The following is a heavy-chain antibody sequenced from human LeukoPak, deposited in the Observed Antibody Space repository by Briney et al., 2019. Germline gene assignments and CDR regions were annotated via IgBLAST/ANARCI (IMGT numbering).Heavy chain of an antibody. CDR3: ARDPESSAFDL. Sequence: PGGSLRLSCAASGFTFSTYWLSWVRQTPAKGLEFVANIKQDGSVKNYMDSLNGRSTISRDNARESLYLEINSLRADDSAVYYCARDPESSAFDLWGQGALVTVSS. J-gene: IGHJ4*02. V-gene: IGHV3-7*01. CDR2: IKQDGSVK. CDR1: GFTFSTYW.